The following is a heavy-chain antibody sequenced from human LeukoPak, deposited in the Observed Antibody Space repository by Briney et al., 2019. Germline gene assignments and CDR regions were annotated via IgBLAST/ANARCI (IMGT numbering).Heavy chain of an antibody. Sequence: SETLSLTCAVYGGSFSGYYWSWIRQPPGKGLEWIGEINHSGSTNYNPSLKSRVTISVDTSKNQFSLKLSSVAAADTAVYYCARDAYSSSWSRNPPIYWGQGTLVTVSS. D-gene: IGHD6-13*01. CDR2: INHSGST. CDR3: ARDAYSSSWSRNPPIY. CDR1: GGSFSGYY. J-gene: IGHJ4*02. V-gene: IGHV4-34*09.